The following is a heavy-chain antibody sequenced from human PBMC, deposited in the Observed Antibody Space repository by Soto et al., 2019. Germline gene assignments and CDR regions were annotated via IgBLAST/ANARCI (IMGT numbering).Heavy chain of an antibody. J-gene: IGHJ4*01. CDR2: IHHTGNT. CDR1: GGSFSGYY. CDR3: ARGHDGGRQHPVY. Sequence: ETRSLSCAVYGGSFSGYYWSWIRQPPGKGLEWIGQIHHTGNTNYSPSLRRRVSISVDTSKNQFSLKLSSVTAADTAVYYCARGHDGGRQHPVYSAQGTLDPVSS. D-gene: IGHD3-16*01. V-gene: IGHV4-34*01.